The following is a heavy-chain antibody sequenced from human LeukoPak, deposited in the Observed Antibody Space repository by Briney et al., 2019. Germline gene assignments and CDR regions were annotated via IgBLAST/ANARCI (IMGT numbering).Heavy chain of an antibody. CDR2: ISRSSSTI. V-gene: IGHV3-48*01. CDR1: GFIFSNYA. D-gene: IGHD3-10*01. J-gene: IGHJ3*02. CDR3: ARVSAFMVRGEGAPNDTFDI. Sequence: GGSLRLSCAASGFIFSNYAMNCVRQAPGKGLEWVSYISRSSSTIYYADSVKGRFTISRDNAKNSLYLQMNSLRAEDTAVYYCARVSAFMVRGEGAPNDTFDIWGQGTMVTVSS.